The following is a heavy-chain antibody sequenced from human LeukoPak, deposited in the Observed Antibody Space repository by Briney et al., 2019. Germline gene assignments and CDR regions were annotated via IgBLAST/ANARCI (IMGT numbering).Heavy chain of an antibody. CDR2: IIPIFGTA. CDR1: GGTFSSYA. CDR3: ARVGGDCRERGYYFDY. J-gene: IGHJ4*02. V-gene: IGHV1-69*05. Sequence: SVKVSCKASGGTFSSYAISWVRQAPGQGLEWMGGIIPIFGTANYAQKFQGRVTITTDESTSTAYMELSSLRSEDTAVYYCARVGGDCRERGYYFDYWGQGTLVTVSS. D-gene: IGHD3-16*01.